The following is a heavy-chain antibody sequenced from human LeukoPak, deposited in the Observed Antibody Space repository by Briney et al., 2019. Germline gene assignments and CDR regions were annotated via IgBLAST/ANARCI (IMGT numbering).Heavy chain of an antibody. CDR3: ARSEVSLEWFVPDYYYYGMDV. J-gene: IGHJ6*02. Sequence: GGSLRLSCAASGFTFSSYAMHWVRQAPGKGLEWVAVISYDGSNKYYADSVKGRFTISRDNSKNTLYLQMNSLRAEDTAVYYCARSEVSLEWFVPDYYYYGMDVWGQGTTVTVSS. CDR1: GFTFSSYA. D-gene: IGHD3-3*01. CDR2: ISYDGSNK. V-gene: IGHV3-30-3*01.